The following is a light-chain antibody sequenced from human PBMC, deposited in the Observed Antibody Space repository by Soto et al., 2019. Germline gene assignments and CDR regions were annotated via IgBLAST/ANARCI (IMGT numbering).Light chain of an antibody. J-gene: IGKJ1*01. CDR2: GAS. CDR1: QSVSSSY. V-gene: IGKV3-20*01. CDR3: QQYDSAPQT. Sequence: EIVLTQSPGTLSLSAGERATLSCRASQSVSSSYLAWYQQKPGQAPRLLISGASSRPTGIPDRFSGSGSGTDFTLTISRLEPEDFAVYYCQQYDSAPQTFGQGTKVEIK.